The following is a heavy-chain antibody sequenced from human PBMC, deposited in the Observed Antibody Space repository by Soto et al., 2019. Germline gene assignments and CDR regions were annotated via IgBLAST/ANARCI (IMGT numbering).Heavy chain of an antibody. D-gene: IGHD6-19*01. CDR3: ARAAVAVRKTNYFDY. CDR2: INPSGGST. CDR1: GYTFTSYY. J-gene: IGHJ4*02. Sequence: ASVKVSCKASGYTFTSYYMHWVRQAPGQGLEWMGIINPSGGSTSYAQKFQGRVTMTRDTSTSTVYMELSSLRSEDTAVYYCARAAVAVRKTNYFDYWGQGTLVTVSS. V-gene: IGHV1-46*01.